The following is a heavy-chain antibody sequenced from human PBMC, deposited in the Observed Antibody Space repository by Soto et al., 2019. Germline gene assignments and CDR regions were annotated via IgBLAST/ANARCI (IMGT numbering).Heavy chain of an antibody. Sequence: QVQLVESGGGLVRPGGSLRLSCAASGFTFSDYYMSWIRQSPGKGLEWLAVMSSSGTNVFYADSVKGRFTISRDNAKNSLFLQMDSLRAEDTDVYYCATSRVFDFWGLGTLVSVSS. CDR3: ATSRVFDF. V-gene: IGHV3-11*01. CDR1: GFTFSDYY. J-gene: IGHJ4*02. CDR2: MSSSGTNV.